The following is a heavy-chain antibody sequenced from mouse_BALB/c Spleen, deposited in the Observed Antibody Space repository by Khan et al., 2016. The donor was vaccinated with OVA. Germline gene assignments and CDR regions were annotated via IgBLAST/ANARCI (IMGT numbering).Heavy chain of an antibody. Sequence: EVELVESGGGLVKPGGSLKLSCAASGFTFSNYDMSWVRQTPEKRLEWVAPISSGGNTYYSDSVKGRFTISRDNARKILYLHVSSLRSEDTAMYYCASGPYYGSSPCYFDYWGKGTTLTVSS. CDR2: ISSGGNT. CDR3: ASGPYYGSSPCYFDY. CDR1: GFTFSNYD. J-gene: IGHJ2*01. D-gene: IGHD1-1*01. V-gene: IGHV5-6-5*01.